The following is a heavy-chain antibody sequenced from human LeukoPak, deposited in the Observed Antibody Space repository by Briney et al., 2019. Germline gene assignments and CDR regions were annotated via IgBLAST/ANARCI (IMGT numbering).Heavy chain of an antibody. J-gene: IGHJ4*02. Sequence: GRSLRLSCSASGFTFSSYGMHWVRQAPGKGLEWVAVISYDGSNKYYADSVKGRFTSSRDNSKNTLYLQMNSLRAEDTAVYYCAKEISGYSYGVDYWGQGTLVTVSS. V-gene: IGHV3-30*18. CDR3: AKEISGYSYGVDY. CDR2: ISYDGSNK. D-gene: IGHD5-18*01. CDR1: GFTFSSYG.